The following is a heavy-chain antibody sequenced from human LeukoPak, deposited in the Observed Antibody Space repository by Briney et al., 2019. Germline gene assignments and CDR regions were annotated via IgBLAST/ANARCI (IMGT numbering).Heavy chain of an antibody. V-gene: IGHV3-74*01. D-gene: IGHD1-26*01. J-gene: IGHJ4*02. CDR2: INDDETST. Sequence: GGSLRLSCAASGFALSDYAINWVRQVPGKGLEWVSRINDDETSTTYAESVKGRFTISRDNAKNTLFLQMNSLRAEDTAVYYCATTGSGSYYDYWGQGTLVTVSS. CDR1: GFALSDYA. CDR3: ATTGSGSYYDY.